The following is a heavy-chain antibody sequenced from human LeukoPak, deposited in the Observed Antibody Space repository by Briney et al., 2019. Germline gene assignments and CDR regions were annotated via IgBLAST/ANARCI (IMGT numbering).Heavy chain of an antibody. J-gene: IGHJ6*03. D-gene: IGHD2-2*01. CDR2: IIPSGHTT. V-gene: IGHV3-48*01. CDR1: GFTFSSHG. Sequence: GGTLRLSCAASGFTFSSHGMNWVRQAPGKGLECVSGIIPSGHTTYYADSVRGRFTISRDNAKNSLYLQMNSLRADDTAVYYCARVGRYCSSTSCYEISGYYYYMDVWGKGTTVTISS. CDR3: ARVGRYCSSTSCYEISGYYYYMDV.